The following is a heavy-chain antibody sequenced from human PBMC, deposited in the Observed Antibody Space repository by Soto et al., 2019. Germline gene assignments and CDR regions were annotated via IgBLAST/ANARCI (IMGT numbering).Heavy chain of an antibody. J-gene: IGHJ5*02. D-gene: IGHD3-9*01. V-gene: IGHV3-7*05. CDR1: GFTFSSYW. CDR3: AGEYYDILTGYYIWASTSWFDP. Sequence: PGGSLRLSCAASGFTFSSYWMSWVRQAPGKGLEWVANIKQDGSEKYFVDSVKGRFTISRDNAKNSLYLQMNSLRAEDTAVYYCAGEYYDILTGYYIWASTSWFDPWGQGTLVTVSS. CDR2: IKQDGSEK.